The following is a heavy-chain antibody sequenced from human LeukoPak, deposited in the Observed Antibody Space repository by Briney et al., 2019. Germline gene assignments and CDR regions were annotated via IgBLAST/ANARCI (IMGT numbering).Heavy chain of an antibody. CDR1: GYTFTSYY. CDR3: ATSPTGYSPGY. CDR2: IIPILGTA. V-gene: IGHV1-69*13. Sequence: SVKVSCKASGYTFTSYYMHWVRQAPGQGPDWMGGIIPILGTANYAQKFQGRVTITADESTSTAYMELSSLTSEDTAVYYCATSPTGYSPGYWGQGTLVTASS. D-gene: IGHD4-23*01. J-gene: IGHJ4*02.